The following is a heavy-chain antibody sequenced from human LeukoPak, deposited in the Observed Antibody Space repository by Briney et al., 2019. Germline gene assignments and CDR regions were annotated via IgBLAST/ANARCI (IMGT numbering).Heavy chain of an antibody. V-gene: IGHV4-59*01. D-gene: IGHD6-19*01. CDR2: IYYSGST. CDR1: GGSISSYY. J-gene: IGHJ4*02. Sequence: PSETLSLTCTVSGGSISSYYWSWIRQPPGKALEWIRYIYYSGSTNYNPSLKSRVTISVDTSKNQFSLKLSSVTAADTAVYYCARVSSSGWFDYWGQGTLVTVSS. CDR3: ARVSSSGWFDY.